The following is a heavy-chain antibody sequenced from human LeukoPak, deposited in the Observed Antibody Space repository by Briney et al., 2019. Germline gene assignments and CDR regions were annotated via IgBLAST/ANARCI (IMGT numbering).Heavy chain of an antibody. CDR2: ISYDGSNK. D-gene: IGHD3-16*01. Sequence: GRSLRLSCAASGFTFSSYAMHWVRQAPGKGLEWVAVISYDGSNKYYADSVKGRFTISRDNFKNTLYLQMHSLRAEDTAVFYCARDRDDYVWGSYLGAFNVWGHGTTVTVSS. CDR1: GFTFSSYA. V-gene: IGHV3-30*04. J-gene: IGHJ3*01. CDR3: ARDRDDYVWGSYLGAFNV.